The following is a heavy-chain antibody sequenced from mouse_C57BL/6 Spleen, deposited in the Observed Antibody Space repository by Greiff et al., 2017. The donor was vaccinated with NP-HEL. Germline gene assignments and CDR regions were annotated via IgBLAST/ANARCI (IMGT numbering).Heavy chain of an antibody. V-gene: IGHV1-80*01. D-gene: IGHD1-1*01. CDR2: IYPGDGDT. CDR3: ARDYYGTRYFDY. Sequence: VQLVESGAELVKPGASVKISCKASGYAFSSYWMNWVKQRPGKGLEWIGQIYPGDGDTNYNGKFKGKATLTADKSSSTAYMQLSSLTSEDSAVYFCARDYYGTRYFDYWGQGTTLTVSS. CDR1: GYAFSSYW. J-gene: IGHJ2*01.